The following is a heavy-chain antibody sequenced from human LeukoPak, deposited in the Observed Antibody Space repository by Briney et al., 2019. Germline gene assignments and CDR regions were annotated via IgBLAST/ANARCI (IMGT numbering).Heavy chain of an antibody. CDR2: INPNSGGT. D-gene: IGHD4-17*01. J-gene: IGHJ4*02. CDR1: GYTFTSYY. V-gene: IGHV1-2*06. Sequence: ASVKVSCKASGYTFTSYYMHWVRQAPGQGLEWMGRINPNSGGTNYAQRFEGRVTMTRDTSISTAYMELSRLRSDDTAVYYCAREMTTLTTPLGYWGQGTLVTVSS. CDR3: AREMTTLTTPLGY.